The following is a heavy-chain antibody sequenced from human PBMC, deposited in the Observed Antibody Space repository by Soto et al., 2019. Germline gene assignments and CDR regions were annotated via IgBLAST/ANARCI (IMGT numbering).Heavy chain of an antibody. V-gene: IGHV1-69*06. CDR3: ARGVLPWVVVAATQAWFDP. CDR1: GGTFSSYA. Sequence: SVKVSCKASGGTFSSYAISWVRQAPGQGLEWMGGIIPIFGTANYAQKFQGRATITADKSTSTAYMELSSLRSEDTAVYYCARGVLPWVVVAATQAWFDPWGQGTLVTVSS. CDR2: IIPIFGTA. J-gene: IGHJ5*02. D-gene: IGHD2-15*01.